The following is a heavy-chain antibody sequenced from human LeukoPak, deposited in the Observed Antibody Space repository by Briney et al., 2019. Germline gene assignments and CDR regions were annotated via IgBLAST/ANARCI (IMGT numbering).Heavy chain of an antibody. CDR2: ISSSGSGDNT. CDR1: GVTLSTYA. J-gene: IGHJ4*02. V-gene: IGHV3-23*01. D-gene: IGHD3-22*01. CDR3: ARCYYEGSGFYYYFDY. Sequence: QPGGSLRLSCAASGVTLSTYAMSWARQAPGKGLEWVSGISSSGSGDNTYYADSVKGRFTISRDNPKNTVFLQMGSLRGEDTAVYYCARCYYEGSGFYYYFDYWGQGTLVTVSS.